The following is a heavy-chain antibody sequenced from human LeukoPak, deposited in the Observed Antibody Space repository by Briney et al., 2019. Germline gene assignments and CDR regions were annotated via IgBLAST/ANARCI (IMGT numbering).Heavy chain of an antibody. CDR2: INPSGGST. V-gene: IGHV1-46*01. D-gene: IGHD3-22*01. Sequence: ASVKVSCKASGYTFTSYYMHWVRQAPGQGLEWMGIINPSGGSTSYAQKFQGRVTMTRDTSTSTVYMELSSLRSEDTAVYYCARDADYYASSGYYGASFDYWGQGTLVTVSS. CDR3: ARDADYYASSGYYGASFDY. CDR1: GYTFTSYY. J-gene: IGHJ4*02.